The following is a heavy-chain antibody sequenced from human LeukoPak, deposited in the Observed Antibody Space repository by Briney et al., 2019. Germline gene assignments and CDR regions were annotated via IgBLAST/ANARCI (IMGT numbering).Heavy chain of an antibody. D-gene: IGHD2-15*01. CDR2: ITTSSSYI. Sequence: PGGSLRLSCAASGFSLSDAWMNWVRQAPGKGLEWVSSITTSSSYIYYADSVKGRFTISRDNAKNSLYLQMNSLRAEDTAVYYCARVECSGGSCYPPNDSWGQGTLVTVSS. J-gene: IGHJ5*02. V-gene: IGHV3-21*01. CDR1: GFSLSDAW. CDR3: ARVECSGGSCYPPNDS.